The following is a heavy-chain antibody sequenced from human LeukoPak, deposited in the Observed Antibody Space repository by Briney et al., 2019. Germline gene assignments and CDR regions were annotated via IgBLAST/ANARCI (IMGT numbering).Heavy chain of an antibody. V-gene: IGHV3-33*01. D-gene: IGHD4-11*01. CDR2: ISYDGGDK. Sequence: GGSLRLSCAASAFSFNKYAMHWVRQPPGMGLEWVAFISYDGGDKYYADSVKGRFTISGDNSKNTLYLQMNSLRAEDTAVYYCARDLSCSHDYSYRRGQGTLVTVSS. CDR3: ARDLSCSHDYSYR. J-gene: IGHJ4*02. CDR1: AFSFNKYA.